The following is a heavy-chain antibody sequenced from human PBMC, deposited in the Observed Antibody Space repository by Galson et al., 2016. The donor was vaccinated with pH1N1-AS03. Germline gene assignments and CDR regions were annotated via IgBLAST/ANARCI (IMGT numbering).Heavy chain of an antibody. D-gene: IGHD3-10*01. CDR1: GGSLNNYY. Sequence: SETLSLTCTVSGGSLNNYYWSWVRQPAGKGLEWIGEIIIGRGLPPTYTPSLKRRVTISIDTSRGELSLKLRSVTAADTGVYYCARRPTGIDYWGQGVQVTVSS. V-gene: IGHV4-4*07. CDR3: ARRPTGIDY. CDR2: IIIGRGLPP. J-gene: IGHJ4*02.